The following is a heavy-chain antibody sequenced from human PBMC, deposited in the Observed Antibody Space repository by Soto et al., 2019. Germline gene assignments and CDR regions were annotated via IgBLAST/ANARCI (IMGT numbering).Heavy chain of an antibody. Sequence: QVQLVESGGGVVQPGTSLRLSCVASGFTFSTSGMHRVRQAPGKGLEWVAVISRDGSVKYYADSVKGRFTISRDPSKNTLYLQMISRRAEDTAVYYCAGESASGYWGQGTLVTVSS. CDR1: GFTFSTSG. J-gene: IGHJ4*02. D-gene: IGHD2-21*01. CDR3: AGESASGY. CDR2: ISRDGSVK. V-gene: IGHV3-30*03.